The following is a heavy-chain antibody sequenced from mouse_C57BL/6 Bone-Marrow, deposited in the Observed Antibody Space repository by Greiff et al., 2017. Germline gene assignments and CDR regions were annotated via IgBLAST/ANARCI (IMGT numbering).Heavy chain of an antibody. CDR3: TRERDYSNCGFAY. Sequence: EVPLVESGEGLVKPGGSLKLSCAASGFTFSSYAMSWVRQTPEKRLEWVAYISSGGVYINYADTVKGRFTISRDNARNTLYQQMSSLKSEDTAMYYCTRERDYSNCGFAYWGQGTLVNVSA. J-gene: IGHJ3*01. V-gene: IGHV5-9-1*02. CDR2: ISSGGVYI. CDR1: GFTFSSYA. D-gene: IGHD2-5*01.